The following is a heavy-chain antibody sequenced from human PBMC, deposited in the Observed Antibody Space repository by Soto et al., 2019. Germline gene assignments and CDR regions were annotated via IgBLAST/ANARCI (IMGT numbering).Heavy chain of an antibody. CDR3: ARQVCGGGSCYWFDP. Sequence: TETLSLTCTVSGGSISSSSYYWGWIRQPPGKGLEWIGSIYYSGSTYYNPSLKSRVTISVDTSKNQFSLKLSSVTAADTAVYYCARQVCGGGSCYWFDPWGQGTLVTVSS. CDR2: IYYSGST. J-gene: IGHJ5*02. CDR1: GGSISSSSYY. D-gene: IGHD2-15*01. V-gene: IGHV4-39*01.